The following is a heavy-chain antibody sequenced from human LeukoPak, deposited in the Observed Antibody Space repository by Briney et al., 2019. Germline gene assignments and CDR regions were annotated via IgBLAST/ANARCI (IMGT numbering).Heavy chain of an antibody. Sequence: RPGGSLRLSCAASGFTVSSYEMNWVRQAPGKGLEWVSGINWNGGSTGYADSVKGRFTISRDNAKNSLYLQMNSLRAEDTALYHCARDYGLASAAAFWFDPWGQGTLVTVPS. CDR2: INWNGGST. V-gene: IGHV3-20*01. CDR1: GFTVSSYE. D-gene: IGHD2-2*01. J-gene: IGHJ5*02. CDR3: ARDYGLASAAAFWFDP.